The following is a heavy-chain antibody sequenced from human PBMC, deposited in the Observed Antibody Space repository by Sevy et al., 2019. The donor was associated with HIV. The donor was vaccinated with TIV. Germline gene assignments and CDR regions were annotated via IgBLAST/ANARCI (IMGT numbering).Heavy chain of an antibody. Sequence: GGSLRLSCAASGFTVSSNYMSWVRQAPGKGLEWVSVIYSGGSTYYADSVKGRFTISRDNSKNTLYLQMNSLRAEDTALYYCARVETTVTTIDYWGQGTLVTVSS. V-gene: IGHV3-53*01. J-gene: IGHJ4*02. CDR1: GFTVSSNY. D-gene: IGHD4-17*01. CDR3: ARVETTVTTIDY. CDR2: IYSGGST.